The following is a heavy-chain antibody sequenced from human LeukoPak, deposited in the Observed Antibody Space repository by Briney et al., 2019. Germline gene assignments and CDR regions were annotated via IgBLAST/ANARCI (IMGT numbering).Heavy chain of an antibody. Sequence: PGGTLRLSCAASGFTFSSYGMSWVRQAPGKGLEWVSASGSGGSTYYADSVKGRFTISRDNSKNTLYLQMNSLRAEDTAVYYCARRAGAYSHPYDYWGQGTLVTVSS. CDR1: GFTFSSYG. V-gene: IGHV3-23*01. D-gene: IGHD4/OR15-4a*01. CDR3: ARRAGAYSHPYDY. CDR2: SGSGGST. J-gene: IGHJ4*02.